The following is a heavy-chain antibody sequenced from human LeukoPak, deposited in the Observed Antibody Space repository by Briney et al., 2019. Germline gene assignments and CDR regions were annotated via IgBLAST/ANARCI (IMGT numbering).Heavy chain of an antibody. D-gene: IGHD6-19*01. Sequence: SETLSLTCTVSGVSISSYYWSWIRQPPGKGLEWIGYSYYSGSTNYNPSLKSRVTISVDTSKNQFSLKLSSVTAADTAVYYCARVLRTYSSGWYGQGLYNWFDPWGQGTLVTVSS. V-gene: IGHV4-59*12. CDR2: SYYSGST. CDR1: GVSISSYY. J-gene: IGHJ5*02. CDR3: ARVLRTYSSGWYGQGLYNWFDP.